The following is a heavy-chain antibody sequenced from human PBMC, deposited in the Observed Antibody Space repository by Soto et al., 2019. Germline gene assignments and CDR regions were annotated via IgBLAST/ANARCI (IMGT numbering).Heavy chain of an antibody. J-gene: IGHJ4*02. Sequence: ASVKVSCKASGYTFTGYAMHWVRQAPGQRLEWMGWINAGNGNTKYSQKFQGRVTITRDTSASTAYMELSSLRSEDTAVYYCARAVAVAVVLDYWGQGTLVTVSS. CDR3: ARAVAVAVVLDY. D-gene: IGHD6-19*01. CDR1: GYTFTGYA. CDR2: INAGNGNT. V-gene: IGHV1-3*01.